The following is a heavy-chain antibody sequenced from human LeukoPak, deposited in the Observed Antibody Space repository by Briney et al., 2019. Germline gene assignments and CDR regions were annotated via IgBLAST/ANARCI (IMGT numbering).Heavy chain of an antibody. Sequence: SETLSLTCVVSGGSISSGGYSWSWIRQPPGKGLEWIGYIYNSGSTYYNPSPKSRVTISVETSKNHFSLKLSSVTAADTAVYYCARPVSDYSGSGGYYLWGQGTLVTVSS. V-gene: IGHV4-30-4*07. CDR1: GGSISSGGYS. CDR2: IYNSGST. CDR3: ARPVSDYSGSGGYYL. J-gene: IGHJ5*02. D-gene: IGHD3-10*01.